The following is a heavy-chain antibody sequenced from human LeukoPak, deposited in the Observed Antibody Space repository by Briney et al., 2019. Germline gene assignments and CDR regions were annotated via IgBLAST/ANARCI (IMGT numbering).Heavy chain of an antibody. V-gene: IGHV6-1*01. CDR1: GDSVSNKSAA. CDR2: TYYKSKWYN. Sequence: SQTLSLTCAISGDSVSNKSAAWNWLRQSPSRGLEWLGRTYYKSKWYNDYAVSVKSRITINPDTSKNQFSLQLNSVTPEDTAVYYCARENCNDVVLDYWGQGTLVTVS. D-gene: IGHD1-1*01. CDR3: ARENCNDVVLDY. J-gene: IGHJ4*02.